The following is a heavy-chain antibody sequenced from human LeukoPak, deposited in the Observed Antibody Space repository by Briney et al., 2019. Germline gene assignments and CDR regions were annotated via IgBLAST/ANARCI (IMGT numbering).Heavy chain of an antibody. CDR1: GGSISSSY. Sequence: SETLFLTCTVSGGSISSSYWSWIRQPPGKGLEWIGYIYYSGNTNYNPSLKSRVTISVDTSKNQFSLKLSSVTAADTAVYYCARGLWTPTADPWGQGTLVTVSS. D-gene: IGHD1-1*01. V-gene: IGHV4-59*12. J-gene: IGHJ5*02. CDR2: IYYSGNT. CDR3: ARGLWTPTADP.